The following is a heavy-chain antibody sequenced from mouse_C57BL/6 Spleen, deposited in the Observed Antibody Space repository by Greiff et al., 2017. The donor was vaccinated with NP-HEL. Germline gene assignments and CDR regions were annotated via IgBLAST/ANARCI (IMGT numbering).Heavy chain of an antibody. CDR3: ARSYYYGSSAD. D-gene: IGHD1-1*01. Sequence: EVQLQQSGPELVKPGASVKISCKASGYTFTDYYMNWVKQSHGKSLEWIGDINPNNGGTSYNQKFKGKATLTVDKSSSTAYMELRSLTSEDSAVYYCARSYYYGSSADWGQGTLVTVSA. V-gene: IGHV1-26*01. J-gene: IGHJ3*01. CDR2: INPNNGGT. CDR1: GYTFTDYY.